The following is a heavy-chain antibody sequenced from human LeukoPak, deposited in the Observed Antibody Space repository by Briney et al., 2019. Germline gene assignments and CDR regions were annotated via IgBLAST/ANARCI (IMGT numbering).Heavy chain of an antibody. CDR3: ARDAGAYCGGDCAPRDWFDP. Sequence: ASVKVSCKASGYTFTSYGISWVRQAPGQGLEWMGWISAYNGNTNYAQKLQGRVTMTTDTSTSTAYMELSSLRSEDTAVYYCARDAGAYCGGDCAPRDWFDPWGQGTLVTVSS. V-gene: IGHV1-18*01. CDR2: ISAYNGNT. D-gene: IGHD2-21*02. J-gene: IGHJ5*02. CDR1: GYTFTSYG.